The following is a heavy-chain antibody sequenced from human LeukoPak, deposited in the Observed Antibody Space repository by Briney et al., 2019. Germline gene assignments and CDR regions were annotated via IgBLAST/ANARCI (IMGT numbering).Heavy chain of an antibody. CDR2: MNPNSGNT. CDR1: GYTFTGYY. D-gene: IGHD3-10*01. V-gene: IGHV1-8*02. Sequence: ASVKVSCKASGYTFTGYYMHWVRQAPGQGLEWMGGMNPNSGNTGYAQKFQGRVTMTRNTSISTAYMELSSLRSEDTAVYYCARIYYGSGKDVSYNWFDPWGQGTLVTVSS. J-gene: IGHJ5*02. CDR3: ARIYYGSGKDVSYNWFDP.